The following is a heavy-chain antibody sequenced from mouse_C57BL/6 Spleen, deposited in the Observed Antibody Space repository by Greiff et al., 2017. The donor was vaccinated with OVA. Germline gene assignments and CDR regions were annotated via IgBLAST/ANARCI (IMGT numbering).Heavy chain of an antibody. CDR2: ISYDGSN. J-gene: IGHJ2*01. CDR1: GYSITSGYY. Sequence: VQLKESGPGLVKPSQSLSLTCSVTGYSITSGYYWNWIRQFPGNKLEWMGYISYDGSNNYNPSLKNRISITRDTSKNQFFLKLNSVTTEDTATYYCARDNDYDADYFDYWGQGTTLTVSS. CDR3: ARDNDYDADYFDY. V-gene: IGHV3-6*01. D-gene: IGHD2-4*01.